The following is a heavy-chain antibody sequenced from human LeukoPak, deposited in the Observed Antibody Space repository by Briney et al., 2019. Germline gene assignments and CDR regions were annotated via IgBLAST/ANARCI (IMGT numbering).Heavy chain of an antibody. D-gene: IGHD6-19*01. V-gene: IGHV3-23*01. CDR1: GFTFSSYA. Sequence: GGSLRLSCAASGFTFSSYAMSWVRQAPGKGLEWVSAISGSGGSTYYADSVKGRFTISRDNSKNTLYLQMNSLRAEDTAVYYCASGDVYSSGLDAFDIWGQGTMVTVSS. CDR3: ASGDVYSSGLDAFDI. CDR2: ISGSGGST. J-gene: IGHJ3*02.